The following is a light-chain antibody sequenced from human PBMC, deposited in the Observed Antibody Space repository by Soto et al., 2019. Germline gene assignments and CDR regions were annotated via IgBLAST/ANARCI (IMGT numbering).Light chain of an antibody. J-gene: IGKJ2*01. CDR1: QDIKRN. Sequence: DIQMTQSLSSLSASVGARVTITCQASQDIKRNMNWFQQRPGEAPQLLIYDASKLETGVPSRFSGGGSGTDFTFTITSLQPEDVATYFCQQYDYLPYTFGQGTKLEIK. V-gene: IGKV1-33*01. CDR2: DAS. CDR3: QQYDYLPYT.